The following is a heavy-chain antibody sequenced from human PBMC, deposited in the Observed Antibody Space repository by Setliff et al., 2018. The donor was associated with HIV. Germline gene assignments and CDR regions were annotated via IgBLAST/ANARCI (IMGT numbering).Heavy chain of an antibody. CDR1: GGTFSSYA. CDR2: IIPIFGTA. J-gene: IGHJ6*02. CDR3: ASSWSRVPYYGMDV. Sequence: GASVKVSCKASGGTFSSYAISWVRQAPGQGLEWMGGIIPIFGTANYAQKFQGRVTMTRNTSISTAYMELSSLRSDDTAVYYCASSWSRVPYYGMDVWGQGTTVTVSS. D-gene: IGHD6-13*01. V-gene: IGHV1-69*05.